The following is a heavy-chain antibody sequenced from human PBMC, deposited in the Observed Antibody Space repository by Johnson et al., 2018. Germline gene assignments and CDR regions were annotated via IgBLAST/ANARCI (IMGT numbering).Heavy chain of an antibody. CDR2: IWSDGSKK. V-gene: IGHV3-33*01. Sequence: QVQLVQSGGGVVQHGRSMRLSCAASGFTFSSHGMHWVRQAPGKGLEWVAVIWSDGSKKSYADSVKGRFTVSRDNSKNTLYLQMDSLRAEDTAVYYCAREDISGYYFRHWGQGTLVTVSS. J-gene: IGHJ1*01. CDR3: AREDISGYYFRH. D-gene: IGHD3-22*01. CDR1: GFTFSSHG.